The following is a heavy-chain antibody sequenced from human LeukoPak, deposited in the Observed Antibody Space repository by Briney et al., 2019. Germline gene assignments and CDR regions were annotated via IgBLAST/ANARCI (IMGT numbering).Heavy chain of an antibody. V-gene: IGHV4-59*01. J-gene: IGHJ5*02. CDR2: IYYSGST. CDR1: GGSISSYY. D-gene: IGHD6-13*01. CDR3: ARHRYGIAAAGRNWFDP. Sequence: PSETLSLTCTVSGGSISSYYWSWIRQPPGKGLEWIGYIYYSGSTNYNPSLKSRVTISVDTSKNQFSLKLSSVTAADTAVYYCARHRYGIAAAGRNWFDPWGQGTLVTVSS.